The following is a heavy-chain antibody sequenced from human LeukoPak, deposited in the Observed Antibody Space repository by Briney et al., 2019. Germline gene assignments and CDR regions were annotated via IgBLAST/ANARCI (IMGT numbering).Heavy chain of an antibody. CDR2: IYYSGST. J-gene: IGHJ6*03. V-gene: IGHV4-59*08. CDR1: GGSISSYY. Sequence: SETLSLTCTVSGGSISSYYWSWIRQPPGKGLEWIGYIYYSGSTNYNPSLKSRVTISVDTSKNQFSLKLSSVTAADTAVYYCARHKWGYSSSWYIHYYYYMDVWGKGTTVTISS. CDR3: ARHKWGYSSSWYIHYYYYMDV. D-gene: IGHD6-13*01.